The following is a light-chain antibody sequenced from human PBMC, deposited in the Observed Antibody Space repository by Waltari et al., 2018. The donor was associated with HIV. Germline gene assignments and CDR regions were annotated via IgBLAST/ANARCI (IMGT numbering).Light chain of an antibody. V-gene: IGKV4-1*01. CDR1: TSLLYRSTNKDY. J-gene: IGKJ1*01. CDR3: QQYYSTPWT. Sequence: DIVMTQSPDSLAVSRGERATINCKSTTSLLYRSTNKDYLAWYQQKPGQSPKLLIYWASIRESGVPDRFSGSGSGTDFTLTISNLQAEDVAVYYCQQYYSTPWTFGQGTKVEI. CDR2: WAS.